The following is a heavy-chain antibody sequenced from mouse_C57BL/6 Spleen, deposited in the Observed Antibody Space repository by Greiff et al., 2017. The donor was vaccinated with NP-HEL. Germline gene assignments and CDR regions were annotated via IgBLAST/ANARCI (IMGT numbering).Heavy chain of an antibody. CDR1: GFNIKDYY. J-gene: IGHJ2*01. Sequence: VQLQQSGAELVRPGASVKLSCTASGFNIKDYYMHWVKQRPEQGLEWIGRIDPEDGDTEYAPKFQGKATMTADTSSNTAYLQLSSLTSEDTAVYYCRIYYGNYAFDYWGQGTTLTVSS. D-gene: IGHD2-1*01. CDR2: IDPEDGDT. V-gene: IGHV14-1*01. CDR3: RIYYGNYAFDY.